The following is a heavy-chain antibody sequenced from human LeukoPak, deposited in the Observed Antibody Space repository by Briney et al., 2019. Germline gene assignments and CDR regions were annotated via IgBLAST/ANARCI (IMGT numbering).Heavy chain of an antibody. Sequence: PSETLSLTCTVSGGSVSTSNYYWGWIRQPPGKGLEWIGNIFYSGSTYYSPSLKSRVTISLDTSRNQFSLKLNSVTAADTAVYYCVRGPYGSGISNWFDPWGQGTLVIVSS. D-gene: IGHD3-10*01. J-gene: IGHJ5*02. CDR1: GGSVSTSNYY. V-gene: IGHV4-39*07. CDR3: VRGPYGSGISNWFDP. CDR2: IFYSGST.